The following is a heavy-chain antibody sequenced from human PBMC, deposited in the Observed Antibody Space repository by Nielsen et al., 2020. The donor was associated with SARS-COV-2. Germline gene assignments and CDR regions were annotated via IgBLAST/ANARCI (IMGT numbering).Heavy chain of an antibody. CDR1: GSTFTNFG. Sequence: SVKVSCKASGSTFTNFGFNWVRKAPGQGLEWMGGIIPIFGAPNYALKFQGRVTISADESTTTVYMELTSLRSEDTAVYYCAGDQEVRDVISYYYYGLDVWGQGTTVTVSS. V-gene: IGHV1-69*13. D-gene: IGHD3-10*01. CDR3: AGDQEVRDVISYYYYGLDV. CDR2: IIPIFGAP. J-gene: IGHJ6*02.